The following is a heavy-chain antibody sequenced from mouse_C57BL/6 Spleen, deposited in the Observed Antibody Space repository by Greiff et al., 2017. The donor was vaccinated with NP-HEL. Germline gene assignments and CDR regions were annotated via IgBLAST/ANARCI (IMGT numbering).Heavy chain of an antibody. J-gene: IGHJ3*01. Sequence: EVQLQESGGGLVKPGGSLKLSCAASGFTFSDYGMHWVRQAPEKGLEWVAYISSGSSTIYYADTVKGRFTISRDNAKNTLFLQMTSLRSEDTAMYYCARGALYYDYDGFAYWGQGTLVTVSA. CDR2: ISSGSSTI. CDR1: GFTFSDYG. D-gene: IGHD2-4*01. V-gene: IGHV5-17*01. CDR3: ARGALYYDYDGFAY.